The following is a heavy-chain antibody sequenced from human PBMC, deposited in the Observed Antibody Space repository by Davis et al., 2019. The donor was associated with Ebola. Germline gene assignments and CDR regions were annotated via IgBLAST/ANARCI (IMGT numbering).Heavy chain of an antibody. CDR1: GGFFSNYY. J-gene: IGHJ6*02. CDR2: GDHTGTT. D-gene: IGHD4-17*01. Sequence: GSLRLSCAVYGGFFSNYYWTWVRHFPGEGLEWIGDGDHTGTTNYNPSLKSRVTISVDTSKNQFSLKLSSVTAADTAVYYCARGNYGDYIVLYYYNMDVWGQGTTVTVSS. CDR3: ARGNYGDYIVLYYYNMDV. V-gene: IGHV4-34*01.